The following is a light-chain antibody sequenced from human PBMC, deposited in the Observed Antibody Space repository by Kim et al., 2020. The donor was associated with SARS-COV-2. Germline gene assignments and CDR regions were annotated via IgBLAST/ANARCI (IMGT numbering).Light chain of an antibody. CDR2: YDS. V-gene: IGLV3-21*04. J-gene: IGLJ2*01. CDR1: NIGSKS. CDR3: QVWDSSSDHVV. Sequence: APIKTARITCGGNNIGSKSVHWYQQKPGQAPVLVIYYDSDRPSGIPERFSGSNSENTATLTISRVEAGDEADYYCQVWDSSSDHVVFGGGTQLTVL.